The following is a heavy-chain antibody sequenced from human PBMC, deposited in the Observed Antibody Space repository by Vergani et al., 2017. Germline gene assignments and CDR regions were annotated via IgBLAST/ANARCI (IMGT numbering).Heavy chain of an antibody. V-gene: IGHV3-23*01. CDR2: IKNTGDST. Sequence: EVQLLQSEGAVVQPGGSLRLSCVASGFTFSSHAMSWVRQGHGQGLEWVSSIKNTGDSTHYADSVKGRFTISRDNAKNSLYLQMNSLRAEDTAVYYCARDVAAAGRYYYYYGMDVWGQGTTVTVSS. CDR3: ARDVAAAGRYYYYYGMDV. CDR1: GFTFSSHA. J-gene: IGHJ6*02. D-gene: IGHD6-13*01.